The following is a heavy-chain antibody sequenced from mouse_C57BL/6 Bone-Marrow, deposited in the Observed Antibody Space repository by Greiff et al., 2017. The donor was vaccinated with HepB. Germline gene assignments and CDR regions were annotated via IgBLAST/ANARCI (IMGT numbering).Heavy chain of an antibody. CDR1: GYTFTSYW. Sequence: VQLQQPGAELVKPGASVKMSCKASGYTFTSYWITWVKQRPGQGLEWIGDIYPGSGSTNYNEKFKSKATLTVDTSSSTAYMQLSSLTSEDSAVYFCARDYSNYVGFDYWGQGTTLTVSS. CDR2: IYPGSGST. J-gene: IGHJ2*01. D-gene: IGHD2-5*01. V-gene: IGHV1-55*01. CDR3: ARDYSNYVGFDY.